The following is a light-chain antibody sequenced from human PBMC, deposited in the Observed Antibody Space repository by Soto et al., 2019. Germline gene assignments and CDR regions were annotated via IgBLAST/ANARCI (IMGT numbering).Light chain of an antibody. CDR3: AAWDDSLSDQWV. CDR1: SSNIGSNY. V-gene: IGLV1-47*01. J-gene: IGLJ3*02. CDR2: RNN. Sequence: QSVLTQPPSASGTPGQRVTISCSGSSSNIGSNYVYWYQQLPGTAPKLLIHRNNQRPSGVPDRFSGSKSGTSASLAISGLRSEDEADYYCAAWDDSLSDQWVFGGGTKLTVL.